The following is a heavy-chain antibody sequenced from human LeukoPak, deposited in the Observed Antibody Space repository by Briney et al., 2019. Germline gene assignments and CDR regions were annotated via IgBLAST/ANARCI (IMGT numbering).Heavy chain of an antibody. CDR1: GGSISTYY. CDR2: IYLSGNT. Sequence: PSETLSLTCTVSGGSISTYYWSWIRQPPGKGLEWIVYIYLSGNTDYNPSLESRVTISVDTSQNQFSLKLSSVTAADTAVYYCARGGGFSYGFYYYYGMDVRGKGTTVTVSS. CDR3: ARGGGFSYGFYYYYGMDV. D-gene: IGHD5-18*01. J-gene: IGHJ6*04. V-gene: IGHV4-59*01.